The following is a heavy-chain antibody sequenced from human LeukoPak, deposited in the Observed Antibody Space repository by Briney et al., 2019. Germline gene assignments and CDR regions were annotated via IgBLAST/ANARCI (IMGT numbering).Heavy chain of an antibody. Sequence: SETLSLTCTVSGGSISSYYWSWIRQPAGKGLEWIGRIYISGSGSTNYNPSLKSRVTMSVDTSKNQFSLKLSSVTAADTAVYYCARSLRITMVRGSTGAFDIWGQGTMVTVSS. J-gene: IGHJ3*02. CDR1: GGSISSYY. CDR3: ARSLRITMVRGSTGAFDI. D-gene: IGHD3-10*01. V-gene: IGHV4-4*07. CDR2: IYISGSGST.